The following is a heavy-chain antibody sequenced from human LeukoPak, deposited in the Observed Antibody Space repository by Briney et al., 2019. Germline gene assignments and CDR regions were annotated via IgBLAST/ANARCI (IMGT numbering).Heavy chain of an antibody. D-gene: IGHD1-26*01. V-gene: IGHV3-23*01. J-gene: IGHJ5*02. CDR2: TSGSGDST. Sequence: GGSLRLSCAASGFTFRNYAMSWVRQARGKGLEWVSVTSGSGDSTYYGDSVKGRLTISRDNSKNTLYLQMNSLRAEDTAVYYCTRANSGTIPGVDPWGQGTLVTVSS. CDR1: GFTFRNYA. CDR3: TRANSGTIPGVDP.